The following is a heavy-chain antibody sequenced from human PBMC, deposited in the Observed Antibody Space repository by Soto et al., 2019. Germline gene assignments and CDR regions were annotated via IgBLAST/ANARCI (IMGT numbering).Heavy chain of an antibody. J-gene: IGHJ6*02. CDR1: GYDFTAYD. Sequence: ASVKVSCKASGYDFTAYDINWVRQASGQGLEWMGWMNPTNGAKGSARMSQGRVSMTRNTATAPAYLELTGLRSDDSAVYFCGRGPSPRAPAGSTPYYLAMDVWGQGTTVTVSS. CDR3: GRGPSPRAPAGSTPYYLAMDV. CDR2: MNPTNGAK. V-gene: IGHV1-8*02. D-gene: IGHD2-15*01.